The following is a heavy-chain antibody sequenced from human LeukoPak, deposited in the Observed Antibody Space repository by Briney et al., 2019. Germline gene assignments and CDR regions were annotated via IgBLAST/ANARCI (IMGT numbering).Heavy chain of an antibody. CDR3: AKAANFYDSSGYFSGSFYYYYLDV. CDR2: ISCRCDST. CDR1: IFTYSIYA. Sequence: GGSQRLSCGASIFTYSIYAMTWVRNSRGKGLECVSTISCRCDSTYYADSVKGRPTISRDNSKSTLYMQMHSLRAEDTAVFYCAKAANFYDSSGYFSGSFYYYYLDVWAKGTTVTVSS. D-gene: IGHD3-22*01. V-gene: IGHV3-23*01. J-gene: IGHJ6*03.